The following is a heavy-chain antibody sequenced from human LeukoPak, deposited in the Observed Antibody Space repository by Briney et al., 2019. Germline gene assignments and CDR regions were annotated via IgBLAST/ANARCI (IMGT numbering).Heavy chain of an antibody. CDR2: IIPISGIA. J-gene: IGHJ6*02. Sequence: ASVQVSFQASGGTFSSYAISWVRPATGQGLAWMGRIIPISGIANYTQKFQGRVTITADKSTSTAYMELSSLRSEDTAVYYCARVQGYDFWSGYGMDVWGQGTTVTVSS. CDR3: ARVQGYDFWSGYGMDV. V-gene: IGHV1-69*04. D-gene: IGHD3-3*01. CDR1: GGTFSSYA.